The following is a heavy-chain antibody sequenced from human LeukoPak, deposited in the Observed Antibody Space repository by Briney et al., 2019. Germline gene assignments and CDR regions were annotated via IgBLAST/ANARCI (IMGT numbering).Heavy chain of an antibody. CDR1: GFTFSSYC. CDR3: ARDVMGCSSTSCFFDS. J-gene: IGHJ4*02. Sequence: PGGTLRLSCAVSGFTFSSYCMSWVRQAPRQGLGWVANINQDGSEKYYVDSVKGRFTISRDNAKNSLYLQMNSLRPEDTAVYYCARDVMGCSSTSCFFDSWGQGTLVTLSS. D-gene: IGHD2-2*01. V-gene: IGHV3-7*01. CDR2: INQDGSEK.